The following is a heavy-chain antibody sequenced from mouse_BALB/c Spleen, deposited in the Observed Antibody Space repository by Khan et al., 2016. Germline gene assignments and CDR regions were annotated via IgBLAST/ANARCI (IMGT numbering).Heavy chain of an antibody. CDR1: GFTFSNFG. D-gene: IGHD1-1*01. Sequence: EVELVESGGGLVQPGGSRKLSCAASGFTFSNFGMHWVRQAPEKGLEWVAYISSGSSTIYYADTVMGRFTISNDNTKNTLLLQMTSLRSEDTAMYYCVRSDYGSNMDYWGQGTSVTVSS. J-gene: IGHJ4*01. V-gene: IGHV5-17*02. CDR2: ISSGSSTI. CDR3: VRSDYGSNMDY.